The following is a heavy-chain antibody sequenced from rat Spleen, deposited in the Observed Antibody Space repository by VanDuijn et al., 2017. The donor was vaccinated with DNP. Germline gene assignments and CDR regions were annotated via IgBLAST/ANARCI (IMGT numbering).Heavy chain of an antibody. D-gene: IGHD1-9*01. CDR2: MWSGGST. CDR1: GFSLTTFD. J-gene: IGHJ4*01. CDR3: ARTRGYNYPYVMDA. Sequence: QVQLRESGPGLVQPSQTLSLICSVSGFSLTTFDIHWVRQSPGKGLEWMGVMWSGGSTAYNSALKSRLSISRDTSKSQVFLKMNSLQTEDTAMYFCARTRGYNYPYVMDAWGQGASVTVSS. V-gene: IGHV2-1*01.